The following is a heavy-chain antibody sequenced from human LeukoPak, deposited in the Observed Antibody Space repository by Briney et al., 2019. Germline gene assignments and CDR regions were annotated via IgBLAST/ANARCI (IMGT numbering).Heavy chain of an antibody. Sequence: GGSLRLSCAASGFTFSTYAMSWVRQAPGKGLEWVSISSDSGGTTYYADSVKGRFTISRDNSKSTLYLQMSSLRVEDTAVYYCTNDFDYWGQGTLVTVSS. J-gene: IGHJ4*02. CDR2: SSDSGGTT. CDR3: TNDFDY. CDR1: GFTFSTYA. V-gene: IGHV3-23*01.